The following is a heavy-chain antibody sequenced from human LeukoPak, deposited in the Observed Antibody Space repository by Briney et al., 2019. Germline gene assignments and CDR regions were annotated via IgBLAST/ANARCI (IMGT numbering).Heavy chain of an antibody. V-gene: IGHV3-30*02. CDR3: AKGDEYQLLFDYYYGMDV. CDR2: IRYDGSNK. D-gene: IGHD2-2*01. CDR1: GFTFSSYG. Sequence: GGSLRLSCAASGFTFSSYGTHWVRQAPGKGLEWVAFIRYDGSNKYYADSVKGRFTISRDNSKNTLYLQMNSLRAEDTAVYYCAKGDEYQLLFDYYYGMDVWGQGTTVTVSS. J-gene: IGHJ6*02.